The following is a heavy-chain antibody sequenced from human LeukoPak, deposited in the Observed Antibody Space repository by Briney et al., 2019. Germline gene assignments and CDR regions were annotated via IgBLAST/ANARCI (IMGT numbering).Heavy chain of an antibody. V-gene: IGHV1-18*01. Sequence: GASVKVSCKASGYTFSNYGISWVRQAPGQGLEWMGWASVHTGITYYAQKFQARVTMTTDTSTSTAYMELRSLTSDDTAVYYCARVGAYCTSTSCLDYWGQGTLVTVSS. CDR1: GYTFSNYG. D-gene: IGHD2-2*01. CDR3: ARVGAYCTSTSCLDY. J-gene: IGHJ4*02. CDR2: ASVHTGIT.